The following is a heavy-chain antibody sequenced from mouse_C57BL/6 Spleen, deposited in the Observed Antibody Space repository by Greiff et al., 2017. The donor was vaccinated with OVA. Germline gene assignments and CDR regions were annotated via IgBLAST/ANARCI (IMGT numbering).Heavy chain of an antibody. CDR2: ISTYYGDA. CDR3: GEIYDGYYVRGY. D-gene: IGHD2-3*01. J-gene: IGHJ2*01. Sequence: VQLKESGPELVRPGVSVKISCKGSGYTFTDYAMHWVKQSHAKSLEWIGVISTYYGDASYNQKFKDKATMTVDKSSSTAYMELARLTSEDSAVYYLGEIYDGYYVRGYWGQGTTLTVSS. V-gene: IGHV1-67*01. CDR1: GYTFTDYA.